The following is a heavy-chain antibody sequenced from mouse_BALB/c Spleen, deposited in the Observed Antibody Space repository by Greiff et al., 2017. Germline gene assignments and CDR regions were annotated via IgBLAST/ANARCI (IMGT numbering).Heavy chain of an antibody. D-gene: IGHD2-3*01. V-gene: IGHV2-4-1*01. CDR1: GFSLTSYG. Sequence: QVQLKQSGPGLVQPSQSLSITCTVSGFSLTSYGVHWVRQSPGKGLEWLGVIWSGGSTDYNAAFISRLSISKDNSKSQVFFKMNSLQADDTAIYYCARNLGIYDGYYDYAMDYWGQGTSVTVSS. CDR2: IWSGGST. J-gene: IGHJ4*01. CDR3: ARNLGIYDGYYDYAMDY.